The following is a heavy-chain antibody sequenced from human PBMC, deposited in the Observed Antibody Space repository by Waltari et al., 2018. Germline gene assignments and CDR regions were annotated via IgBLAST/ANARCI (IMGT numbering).Heavy chain of an antibody. D-gene: IGHD5-18*01. J-gene: IGHJ4*02. Sequence: QVQLVESGGGVVQPGRSLRLSCAASGFTFSSYGMHWVRPAPGKGLEWVAVIWYDGSNKYYADSVKGRFTISRDNSKNTLYLQMNSLRAEDTAMYYCAKHYDVDTAMGPFVDYWGQGTLVTVSS. CDR1: GFTFSSYG. CDR3: AKHYDVDTAMGPFVDY. V-gene: IGHV3-30*18. CDR2: IWYDGSNK.